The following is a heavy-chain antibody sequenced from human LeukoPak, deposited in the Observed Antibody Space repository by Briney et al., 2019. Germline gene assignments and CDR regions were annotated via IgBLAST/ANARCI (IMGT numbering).Heavy chain of an antibody. V-gene: IGHV1-8*01. J-gene: IGHJ4*02. CDR3: ARALRYCSTTSCQYYFDY. CDR2: MNPNSGNT. D-gene: IGHD2-2*01. Sequence: ASVTVSCKASGYTFTNYDINWVRQAAGQGLEWMGWMNPNSGNTGYAQKFQGRVTMTRNTSISTAYMELSSLKSEDTAVYYCARALRYCSTTSCQYYFDYWGQGTLVTVSS. CDR1: GYTFTNYD.